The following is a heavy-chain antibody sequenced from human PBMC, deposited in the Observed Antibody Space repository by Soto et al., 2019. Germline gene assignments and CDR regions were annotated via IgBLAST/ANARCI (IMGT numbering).Heavy chain of an antibody. CDR3: AKDRGWRVSMVRGVNSLDY. J-gene: IGHJ4*02. CDR1: GFTFSNYG. CDR2: ISFVGNDK. D-gene: IGHD3-10*01. V-gene: IGHV3-30*18. Sequence: QVHLVESGGGVVQPGRSLSLSCAVSGFTFSNYGMHWVRQAPGKGLEWVAVISFVGNDKYFADSVKGRFTISRDNSKNTLYLQINKLRPEDTAVYFCAKDRGWRVSMVRGVNSLDYWGQGTLVSVSS.